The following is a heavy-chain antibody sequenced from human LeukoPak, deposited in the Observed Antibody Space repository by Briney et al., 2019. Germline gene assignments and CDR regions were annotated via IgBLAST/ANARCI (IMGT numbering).Heavy chain of an antibody. V-gene: IGHV3-23*01. Sequence: GGSLRLSCAASGFTFSSYAMSWVRQAPGKGLEWVSVISGSGGTTYYADSVKGRFTISRDNPKNTLYLQMNSLRAEDTAVYYCAKAYSSSFNCDYWGQGTLVTVSS. J-gene: IGHJ4*02. CDR2: ISGSGGTT. D-gene: IGHD6-6*01. CDR3: AKAYSSSFNCDY. CDR1: GFTFSSYA.